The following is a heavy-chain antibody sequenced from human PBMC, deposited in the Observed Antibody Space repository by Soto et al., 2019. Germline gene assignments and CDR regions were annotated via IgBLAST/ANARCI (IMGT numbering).Heavy chain of an antibody. CDR2: INPSGGGT. D-gene: IGHD5-18*01. CDR1: GYTFTSYY. Sequence: QVQLVQSGAEVKKPGASVKVSCKASGYTFTSYYMHWVRQAPGQGLEWMGIINPSGGGTSYAQKFQGRVTMTRDTSTSTVYMELSSLKSEDTAVYYCSTRDYNYGFDHWGQGTLVTVSS. CDR3: STRDYNYGFDH. V-gene: IGHV1-46*01. J-gene: IGHJ4*02.